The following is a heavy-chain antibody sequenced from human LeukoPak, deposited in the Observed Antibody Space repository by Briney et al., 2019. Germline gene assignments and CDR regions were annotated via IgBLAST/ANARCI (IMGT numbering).Heavy chain of an antibody. D-gene: IGHD3-22*01. CDR2: INPSSGGT. Sequence: ASVKVSCKASGYTFTDYYMHWVRQAPGQGLEWMGWINPSSGGTNYAQKFQGRVTVTRDTSISTAYMSRLRSDDTAVYYCARAGVWDYSDSSGYHNAAFDIWGQGTMVTVSS. CDR1: GYTFTDYY. V-gene: IGHV1-2*02. CDR3: ARAGVWDYSDSSGYHNAAFDI. J-gene: IGHJ3*02.